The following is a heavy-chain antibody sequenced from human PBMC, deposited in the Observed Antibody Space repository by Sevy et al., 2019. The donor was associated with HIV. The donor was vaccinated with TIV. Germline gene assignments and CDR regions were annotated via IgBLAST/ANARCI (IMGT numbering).Heavy chain of an antibody. CDR1: GFTFSSYG. Sequence: GGSLRLSCAASGFTFSSYGMHWVRQAPGKGLEWVAVIWYDGSNKYYADSVKGRFTISRDNSKNTLYLQMNSLRAEETAVYYCASTARAGVGGWELPLGAFDIWGQGTMVTVS. V-gene: IGHV3-33*01. CDR3: ASTARAGVGGWELPLGAFDI. J-gene: IGHJ3*02. CDR2: IWYDGSNK. D-gene: IGHD1-26*01.